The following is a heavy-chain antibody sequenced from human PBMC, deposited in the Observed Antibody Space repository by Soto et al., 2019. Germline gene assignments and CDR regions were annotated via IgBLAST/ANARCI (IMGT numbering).Heavy chain of an antibody. CDR1: GFTFTNLW. V-gene: IGHV3-74*01. CDR3: VRAFR. Sequence: EVQLVESGGGLVQPGGSLRLSCAASGFTFTNLWIYWVRQTPEKGLVWVAGINGDGTITAYADSVKGRFTISRDNAKSTLYLQMNSLTIEDTALYYCVRAFRWGQGTLVTVSS. CDR2: INGDGTIT. J-gene: IGHJ1*01.